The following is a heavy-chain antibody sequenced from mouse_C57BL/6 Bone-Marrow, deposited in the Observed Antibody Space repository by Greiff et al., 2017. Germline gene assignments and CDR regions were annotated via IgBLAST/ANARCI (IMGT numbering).Heavy chain of an antibody. CDR3: VRRRFPYYFDF. J-gene: IGHJ2*01. CDR2: IDPSDSYT. Sequence: QVHVKQPGAELVMPGASVKLSCRASGYTFTSHWMHWVKQRPGQGLEWIGEIDPSDSYTNYNQTFKGKSTLTVDKSSSTAYMQLSSLTSEDSAVYYCVRRRFPYYFDFGGQGTTLTVSS. CDR1: GYTFTSHW. V-gene: IGHV1-69*01.